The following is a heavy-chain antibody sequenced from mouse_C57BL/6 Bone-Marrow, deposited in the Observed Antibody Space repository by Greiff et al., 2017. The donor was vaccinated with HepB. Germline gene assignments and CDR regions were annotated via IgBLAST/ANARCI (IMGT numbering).Heavy chain of an antibody. Sequence: VQLQQSGAELVRPGASVKLSCTASGFNIKDYYMHWVKQRPEQGLEWIGRIDPEDGDTEYAPKFKGKATMTADTSSNTAYLQLSSLTSEDTAVYYCATASYWYYDVWGTGTTVTVSS. CDR1: GFNIKDYY. J-gene: IGHJ1*03. D-gene: IGHD1-2*01. CDR3: ATASYWYYDV. V-gene: IGHV14-1*01. CDR2: IDPEDGDT.